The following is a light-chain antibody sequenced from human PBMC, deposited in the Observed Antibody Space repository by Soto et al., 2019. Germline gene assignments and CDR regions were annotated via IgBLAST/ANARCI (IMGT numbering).Light chain of an antibody. J-gene: IGKJ4*01. V-gene: IGKV3D-20*02. Sequence: EIVLTQSPGTLSLSPGERATLSCRASQSVSSSSLAWYQQKRGQAPRLLIHDASSRATGIPDRFSGSGSGTEFTLTISSLQPEDFATYYCQQLNSYLTFGGGTKVDIK. CDR2: DAS. CDR3: QQLNSYLT. CDR1: QSVSSSS.